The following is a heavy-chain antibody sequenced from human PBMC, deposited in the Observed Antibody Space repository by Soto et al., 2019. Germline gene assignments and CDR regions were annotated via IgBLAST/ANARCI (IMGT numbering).Heavy chain of an antibody. V-gene: IGHV4-34*01. D-gene: IGHD2-8*02. CDR3: ARDKITGVFDY. CDR1: GGSFSGYY. J-gene: IGHJ4*02. CDR2: INHSGST. Sequence: QVQLQQWGAGLLKPSETLSLTCAVYGGSFSGYYWTWIRQPPGTGLEWIGEINHSGSTNYNPSLKSRVTISVDTSTNQFSLKRTSVTAADTAVYYCARDKITGVFDYWGQGTLVTVSS.